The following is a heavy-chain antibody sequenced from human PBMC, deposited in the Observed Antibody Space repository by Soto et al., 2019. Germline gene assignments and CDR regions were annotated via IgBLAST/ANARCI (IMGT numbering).Heavy chain of an antibody. J-gene: IGHJ4*02. D-gene: IGHD3-22*01. CDR2: ISGSGSTI. CDR3: AKVFYYYDSSGYYYFDY. V-gene: IGHV3-23*01. CDR1: GFTFSSYA. Sequence: GSLRLSCAASGFTFSSYAVSWIRQAPGKGPEWISSISGSGSTIYYADSVKGRFTISRDNSKNTLYLQMSSLRAEDTAVYYCAKVFYYYDSSGYYYFDYWGQGTLVTVSS.